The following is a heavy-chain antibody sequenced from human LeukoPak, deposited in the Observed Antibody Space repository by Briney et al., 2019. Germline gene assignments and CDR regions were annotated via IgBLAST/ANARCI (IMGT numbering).Heavy chain of an antibody. CDR3: ARVGSTAEAGTPDY. V-gene: IGHV3-11*06. CDR1: GFTFSDYY. D-gene: IGHD6-13*01. Sequence: PGRSLRLSCAASGFTFSDYYMSWIRQAPGKGLEWLSYISRTGSHTPYADSVKGRFTVSRDNAKNSLSLELNSLRVDDTAIYYCARVGSTAEAGTPDYWGQGTLVTVPS. J-gene: IGHJ4*02. CDR2: ISRTGSHT.